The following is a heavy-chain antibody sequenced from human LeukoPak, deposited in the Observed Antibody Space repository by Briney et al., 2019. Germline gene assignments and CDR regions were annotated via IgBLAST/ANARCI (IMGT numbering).Heavy chain of an antibody. D-gene: IGHD3-10*01. CDR3: ARGLGYGSGSYYLGFDM. J-gene: IGHJ3*02. CDR2: IYYSGST. Sequence: SETLSLTCSVSGGSITSYYWSWIRQPPGKGLEWIGYIYYSGSTNYNPPLKSRVTIAVDTSKNQFSLKLSSVTAADTAVYYCARGLGYGSGSYYLGFDMWGQGTMVTVSS. V-gene: IGHV4-59*01. CDR1: GGSITSYY.